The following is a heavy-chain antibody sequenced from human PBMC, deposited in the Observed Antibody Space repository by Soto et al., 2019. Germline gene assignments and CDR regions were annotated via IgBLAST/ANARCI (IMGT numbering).Heavy chain of an antibody. CDR1: GFTFSTYG. CDR3: ARSPAGYSYGYGADY. J-gene: IGHJ4*02. V-gene: IGHV3-33*01. CDR2: IWYDGSNK. Sequence: LRLSCAASGFTFSTYGMHWVRQAPGKGLEWVAVIWYDGSNKYYADSVKGRFTISRDNSKNTLYLQMNSLRAEDTAVYYCARSPAGYSYGYGADYWGQGTLVTVSS. D-gene: IGHD5-18*01.